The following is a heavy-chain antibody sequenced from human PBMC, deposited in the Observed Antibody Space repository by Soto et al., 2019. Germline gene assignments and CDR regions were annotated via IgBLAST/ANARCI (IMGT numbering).Heavy chain of an antibody. CDR3: TKDGYSSDWDPIDY. CDR1: GFTFSSYT. Sequence: GGSLRLSCAASGFTFSSYTMSWVRQAPGKGLEWVSAISGSGGSTYYADSAKGRFTISRDNSKNTLYLQMNSLGAEDTAVYYCTKDGYSSDWDPIDYWGQGTLVTVSS. J-gene: IGHJ4*02. D-gene: IGHD5-12*01. CDR2: ISGSGGST. V-gene: IGHV3-23*01.